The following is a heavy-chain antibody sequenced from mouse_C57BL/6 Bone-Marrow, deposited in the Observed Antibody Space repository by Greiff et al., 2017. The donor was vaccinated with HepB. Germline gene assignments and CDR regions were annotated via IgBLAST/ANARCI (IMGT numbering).Heavy chain of an antibody. CDR2: IDPETGGT. J-gene: IGHJ1*03. CDR1: GYTFTDYE. CDR3: MGAWYFDV. D-gene: IGHD3-1*01. Sequence: QVHVKQSGAELVRPGASVTLSCKASGYTFTDYEMHWVKQTPVHCLEWIGAIDPETGGTAYNQKFKGKAILTADKSSSTAYMELRSLTSEDSAVYYCMGAWYFDVWGTGTTVTVAS. V-gene: IGHV1-15*01.